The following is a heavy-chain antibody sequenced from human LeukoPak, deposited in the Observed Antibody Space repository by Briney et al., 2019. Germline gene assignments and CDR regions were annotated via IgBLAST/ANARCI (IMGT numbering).Heavy chain of an antibody. D-gene: IGHD1-1*01. CDR2: ISYDGSNK. CDR3: ARGAPNWNDVTVMYDY. J-gene: IGHJ4*02. V-gene: IGHV3-30*12. CDR1: GFTFSAYG. Sequence: PGGSLRLSCAASGFTFSAYGMHWVRQAPGKGLEWVAVISYDGSNKYYADSVKGRFTISRDNSKNTLYLQMNSLRAEDTAVYYCARGAPNWNDVTVMYDYWGQGTLVTVSS.